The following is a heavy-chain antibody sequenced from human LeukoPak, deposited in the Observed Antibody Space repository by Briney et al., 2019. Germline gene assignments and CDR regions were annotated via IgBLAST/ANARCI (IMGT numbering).Heavy chain of an antibody. CDR1: GFTFSSYA. CDR2: ISGSGGST. CDR3: VKFIPLYNWFDP. D-gene: IGHD3-16*02. Sequence: GGSLRLSCAASGFTFSSYAMSWVRQAPGKGLVWVSAISGSGGSTYYADSVKGRFTISRDNSKNTLYLQMNSLRAEDTAVYYCVKFIPLYNWFDPWGQGTLVTVSS. J-gene: IGHJ5*02. V-gene: IGHV3-23*01.